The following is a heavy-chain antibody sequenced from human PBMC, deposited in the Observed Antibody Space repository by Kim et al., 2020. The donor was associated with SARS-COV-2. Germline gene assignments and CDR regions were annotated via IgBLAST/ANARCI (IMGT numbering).Heavy chain of an antibody. V-gene: IGHV1-3*01. D-gene: IGHD3-10*01. Sequence: ASVKVSCKASGYTFTSYAMHWVRQAPGQRLEWMGWINAGNGNTKYSQKFQGRVTITRDTSASTAYMELSSLRSEDTAVYYCARDQGGYYGSGSYYNDAFDIWGQGTMVTVSS. CDR2: INAGNGNT. J-gene: IGHJ3*02. CDR3: ARDQGGYYGSGSYYNDAFDI. CDR1: GYTFTSYA.